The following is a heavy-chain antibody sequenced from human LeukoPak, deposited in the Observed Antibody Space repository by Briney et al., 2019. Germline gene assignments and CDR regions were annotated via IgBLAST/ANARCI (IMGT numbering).Heavy chain of an antibody. Sequence: GGSLRLSCAASGFTFDDYGMSWVRQAPGKGLEWVSVIYSGGSTYYADSVRGRFTISRDNSKNTLYLQMNSLRAEDTAVYYCASEHCTNGVCPIDYWGQGTLVTVSS. J-gene: IGHJ4*02. CDR1: GFTFDDYG. V-gene: IGHV3-66*02. CDR3: ASEHCTNGVCPIDY. CDR2: IYSGGST. D-gene: IGHD2-8*01.